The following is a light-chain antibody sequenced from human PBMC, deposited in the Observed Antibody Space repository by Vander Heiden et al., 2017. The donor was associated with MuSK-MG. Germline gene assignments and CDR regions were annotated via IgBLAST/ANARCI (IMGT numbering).Light chain of an antibody. CDR1: QSLTNY. CDR3: QQRRNLPLT. V-gene: IGKV3-11*01. Sequence: IVLTQSPATLSLSPGERATLSCRSTQSLTNYLAWYQQKPGQAPRLLIYDASNRAAGIPARVSGSGSGTDFTLTISSLEPEDFAIYYCQQRRNLPLTFGGGTKVDIK. J-gene: IGKJ4*01. CDR2: DAS.